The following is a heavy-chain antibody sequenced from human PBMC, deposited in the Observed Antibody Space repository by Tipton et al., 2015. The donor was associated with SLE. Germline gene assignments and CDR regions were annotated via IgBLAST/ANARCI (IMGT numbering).Heavy chain of an antibody. J-gene: IGHJ4*02. D-gene: IGHD1-26*01. CDR1: GGSTSSYY. CDR2: IYYSGST. CDR3: ARPRIVGATSPFDY. V-gene: IGHV4-59*08. Sequence: TLSLTCTVSGGSTSSYYWSWIRQPPGKGLEWIGYIYYSGSTNYNPSLKSRVTISVDTSKNQFSLKLSSVTAADTAVYYCARPRIVGATSPFDYWGQGTLVTVSS.